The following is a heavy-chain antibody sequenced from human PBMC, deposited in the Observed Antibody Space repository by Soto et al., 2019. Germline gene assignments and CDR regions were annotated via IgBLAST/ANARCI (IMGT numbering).Heavy chain of an antibody. CDR1: GYPFTDLF. Sequence: ASVKVSCKSSGYPFTDLFFHWLRQAPVQGLEWMGWIVPRSGATRKTPRFQGRFTMTTEKSTNTVYMELSSLRSDDTPASFCANDYYGPLGCWGQGAMVTVAS. V-gene: IGHV1-2*02. CDR3: ANDYYGPLGC. CDR2: IVPRSGAT. J-gene: IGHJ4*02. D-gene: IGHD3-10*01.